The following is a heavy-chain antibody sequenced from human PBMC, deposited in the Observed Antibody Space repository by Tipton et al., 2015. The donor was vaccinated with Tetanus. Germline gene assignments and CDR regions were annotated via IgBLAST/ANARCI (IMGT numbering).Heavy chain of an antibody. D-gene: IGHD5-24*01. V-gene: IGHV1-69*01. J-gene: IGHJ3*02. Sequence: QVQLVQSGAEAKKPGSSVKVSCKASGGTFSSYAISWVRQAPGQGLEWMGGIIPIFGTANYAQKFQGRVTITADESTSTAYMELSSLRSEDTAVYYCARGRTRDGYNLDAFDIWGQGTMVTVSS. CDR1: GGTFSSYA. CDR3: ARGRTRDGYNLDAFDI. CDR2: IIPIFGTA.